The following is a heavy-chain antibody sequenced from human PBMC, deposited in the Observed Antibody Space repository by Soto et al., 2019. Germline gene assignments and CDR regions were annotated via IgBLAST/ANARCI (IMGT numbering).Heavy chain of an antibody. J-gene: IGHJ6*02. CDR1: GYTFTGYY. CDR3: AKGGAIVAAGTRVYLYNAMDV. Sequence: ASVKASCKASGYTFTGYYVHWVRQAPGQGVEWMGWINPDSGDTYLAQRFQGRDNLNRDSFIGTAYMEMLGLQSDDKGEYDCAKGGAIVAAGTRVYLYNAMDVWGQGTTVTFSS. D-gene: IGHD1-26*01. V-gene: IGHV1-2*02. CDR2: INPDSGDT.